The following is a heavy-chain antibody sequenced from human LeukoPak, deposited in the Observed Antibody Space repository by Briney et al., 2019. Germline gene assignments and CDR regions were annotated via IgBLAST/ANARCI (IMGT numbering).Heavy chain of an antibody. CDR3: ARGGNYDFWSGYYPTEYYFDY. J-gene: IGHJ4*02. D-gene: IGHD3-3*01. CDR1: GGTFSSYA. V-gene: IGHV1-69*05. Sequence: SVKVSCKASGGTFSSYAISWVRQAPGQGLEWMGGIIPIFGTANYAQKFHGRVTITTDESTSTDYMELSSLRSEDTAVYYCARGGNYDFWSGYYPTEYYFDYWGQGTLVTVSS. CDR2: IIPIFGTA.